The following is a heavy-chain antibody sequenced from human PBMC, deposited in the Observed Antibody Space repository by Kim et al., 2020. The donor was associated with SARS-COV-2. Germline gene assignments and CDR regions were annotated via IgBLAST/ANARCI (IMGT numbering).Heavy chain of an antibody. D-gene: IGHD3-3*01. Sequence: SETLSLTCTVSGDSISSGGYYWSWIRQHPGKGLEWIGYIYYSGSTYYNPSLKSRVTISVDTSKNQFSLKLSSVTAADTAVYYCARAETRIAIFGVVIILAFDIWGQGTMVTVSS. J-gene: IGHJ3*02. V-gene: IGHV4-31*03. CDR1: GDSISSGGYY. CDR3: ARAETRIAIFGVVIILAFDI. CDR2: IYYSGST.